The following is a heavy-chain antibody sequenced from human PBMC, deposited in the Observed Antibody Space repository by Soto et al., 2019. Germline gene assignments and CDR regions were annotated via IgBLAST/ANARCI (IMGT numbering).Heavy chain of an antibody. J-gene: IGHJ4*02. D-gene: IGHD4-17*01. CDR3: VRDRLTVTGTKCFDY. CDR1: GYSYTTFG. V-gene: IGHV1-18*01. CDR2: MNSNSGKT. Sequence: QVQLVQSGAEVKNPGASVKVYCKPPGYSYTTFGLSWVRKAPRQVLEWMGWMNSNSGKTDYAQQVQGSVTMTTDTFARTAYMELRSLTSDDTDVYLCVRDRLTVTGTKCFDYWGQGTLVTVSS.